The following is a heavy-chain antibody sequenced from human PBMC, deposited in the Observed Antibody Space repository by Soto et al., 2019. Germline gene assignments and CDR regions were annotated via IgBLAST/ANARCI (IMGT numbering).Heavy chain of an antibody. CDR3: ARVLFDPAYYDFWSGYRSTFDY. CDR1: GFTFSSYS. Sequence: GGSLRLSCAASGFTFSSYSMNWVRQAPGKGLEWVSSISSSSSYIYYADSVKGRFTISRDNAKNSLYLQMNSLRAEDTAVYYCARVLFDPAYYDFWSGYRSTFDYWGQGTLVTVSS. D-gene: IGHD3-3*01. J-gene: IGHJ4*02. V-gene: IGHV3-21*01. CDR2: ISSSSSYI.